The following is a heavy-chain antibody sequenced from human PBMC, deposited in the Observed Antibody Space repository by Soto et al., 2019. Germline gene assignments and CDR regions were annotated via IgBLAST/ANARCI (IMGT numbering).Heavy chain of an antibody. Sequence: PGRSLRLSWTASEFNFGDYAMSWFRQSPGKGLEWVGFIRSKAYGGTTEYAASVKGRFTISRDDSKSIAYLQMNSLKTEDTAVYYSNRDSDTAMDYQIYYWGQGTLVTVSS. CDR2: IRSKAYGGTT. CDR3: NRDSDTAMDYQIYY. J-gene: IGHJ4*02. V-gene: IGHV3-49*03. D-gene: IGHD5-18*01. CDR1: EFNFGDYA.